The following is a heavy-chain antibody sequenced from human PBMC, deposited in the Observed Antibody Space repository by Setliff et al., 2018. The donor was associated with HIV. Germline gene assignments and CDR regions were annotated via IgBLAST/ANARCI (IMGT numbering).Heavy chain of an antibody. V-gene: IGHV4-38-2*01. J-gene: IGHJ6*03. CDR2: IYQSGST. CDR1: GYSITNGYL. D-gene: IGHD6-13*01. CDR3: ARHRDPPGSSSWIYYYYYMDL. Sequence: SETLSLTCAVSGYSITNGYLWGWIRQAPGKRLEWLGSIYQSGSTSYNPSLSSRLTISVDTSKNQVSLRLSSVTAADTGVYYCARHRDPPGSSSWIYYYYYMDLWGEGTTVTVSS.